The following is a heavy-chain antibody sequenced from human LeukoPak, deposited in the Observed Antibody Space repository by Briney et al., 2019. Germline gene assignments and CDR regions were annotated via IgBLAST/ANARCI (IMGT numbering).Heavy chain of an antibody. Sequence: ASVKVSCKASGYTFTGYYMHWVRQAPGQGLEWMGWINPNSGGTNYAQKFQGRVTMTRDTSISTAYMELSRLRSDDTAVYYCARGLPYYYDSSGYLDAFDIWGQGTMVTVSS. CDR1: GYTFTGYY. CDR3: ARGLPYYYDSSGYLDAFDI. V-gene: IGHV1-2*02. D-gene: IGHD3-22*01. J-gene: IGHJ3*02. CDR2: INPNSGGT.